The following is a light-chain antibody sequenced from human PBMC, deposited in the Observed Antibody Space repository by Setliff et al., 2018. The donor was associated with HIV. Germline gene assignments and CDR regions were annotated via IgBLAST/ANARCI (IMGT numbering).Light chain of an antibody. CDR3: CSYAGSYTYVV. Sequence: LTQPASVSGSPGQSITISCTGASRDIATYDYVSWYQHHPGKAPKLMIYEVFNRPSGVSNRFSGSKSGNTASLTISGLQPDDEADYYCCSYAGSYTYVVFGGGTKVTVL. V-gene: IGLV2-14*01. J-gene: IGLJ2*01. CDR2: EVF. CDR1: SRDIATYDY.